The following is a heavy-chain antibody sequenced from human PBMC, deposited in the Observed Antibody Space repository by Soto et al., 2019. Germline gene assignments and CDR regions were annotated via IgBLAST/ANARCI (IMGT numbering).Heavy chain of an antibody. Sequence: PXGSLRLFCAASGFTFSSYAMSWVRQAPGKGLEWVSAISGSGGSTYYADSVKGRFTISRDNSKNTLYLQMNSLRAEDTAVYYCAKDLVTIFGLVIIPYYYYGMDVWGQGTTVTVPS. V-gene: IGHV3-23*01. CDR3: AKDLVTIFGLVIIPYYYYGMDV. J-gene: IGHJ6*02. D-gene: IGHD3-3*01. CDR2: ISGSGGST. CDR1: GFTFSSYA.